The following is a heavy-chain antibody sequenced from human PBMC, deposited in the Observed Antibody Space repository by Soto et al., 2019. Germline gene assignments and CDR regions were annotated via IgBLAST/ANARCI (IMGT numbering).Heavy chain of an antibody. CDR1: GFTFSSYS. CDR2: ISDSGGNT. D-gene: IGHD3-10*01. Sequence: EVQLTEPGGGLVQPGGSLRLSCAASGFTFSSYSMTWVRQAPGKGLEWVSGISDSGGNTCYADSVQGRFTISRDNSTHTLFLQMNSLRAEDTAVYFCSKWSGFGDAGGQGTLVTVSS. J-gene: IGHJ5*02. CDR3: SKWSGFGDA. V-gene: IGHV3-23*01.